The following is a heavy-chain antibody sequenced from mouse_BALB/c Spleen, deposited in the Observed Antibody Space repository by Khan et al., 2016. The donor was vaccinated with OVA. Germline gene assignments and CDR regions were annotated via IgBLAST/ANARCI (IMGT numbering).Heavy chain of an antibody. CDR1: GFSLTSYG. V-gene: IGHV2-9*02. CDR2: IWTGGST. CDR3: ARYYGNYGWYFDV. D-gene: IGHD2-1*01. J-gene: IGHJ1*01. Sequence: VQLQESGPGLVAPSQSLSITCTVSGFSLTSYGVHWVRQPPGKGLEWLGVIWTGGSTNYNSALMSRLSISKDNSKSQVFLQMNSRQTDDTAMYYCARYYGNYGWYFDVWGAGTTVTVSS.